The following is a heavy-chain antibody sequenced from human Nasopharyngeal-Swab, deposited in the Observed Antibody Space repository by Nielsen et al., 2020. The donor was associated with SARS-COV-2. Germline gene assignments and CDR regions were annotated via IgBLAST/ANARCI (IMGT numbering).Heavy chain of an antibody. CDR2: ISSSSSTI. CDR3: ASLLWFGELPSDYYYYGMDV. V-gene: IGHV3-11*04. CDR1: GFTFSDYY. J-gene: IGHJ6*02. Sequence: GESLKISCAASGFTFSDYYMSWIRQAPGKGLEWVSYISSSSSTIYYADSVKGRFTISRDNAKNSLYPQMNSLRAEDTDVYYCASLLWFGELPSDYYYYGMDVWGQGTTVTVSS. D-gene: IGHD3-10*01.